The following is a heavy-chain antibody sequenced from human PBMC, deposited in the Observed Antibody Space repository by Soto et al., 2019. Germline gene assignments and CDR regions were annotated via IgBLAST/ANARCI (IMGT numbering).Heavy chain of an antibody. CDR2: IYYSGSI. V-gene: IGHV4-39*01. CDR1: GGSITSSSYY. J-gene: IGHJ4*02. Sequence: QLQLQESGPGLVKSSETLSLTCSVSGGSITSSSYYWGWIRQPPGKGLEWIASIYYSGSIYHNPSLKSRVTMSIDTSKKQFSLKMSSVTAADTAVYYCARLLHDNRGYYYFDYWGRGTLVTVSS. D-gene: IGHD3-9*01. CDR3: ARLLHDNRGYYYFDY.